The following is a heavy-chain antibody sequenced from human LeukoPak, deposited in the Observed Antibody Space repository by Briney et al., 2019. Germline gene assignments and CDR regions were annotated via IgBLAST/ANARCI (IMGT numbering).Heavy chain of an antibody. V-gene: IGHV4-31*03. J-gene: IGHJ3*02. D-gene: IGHD3-16*01. CDR3: ARDLPLGAFDI. Sequence: NPSETLSLTCTVSGGSISSGGYYWSWIRQHPGKGLEWIGYIYYSGSTYYNPSLKSRVTISVDTSKNQFSLKLSSVTAADTAVYYCARDLPLGAFDIWGQGTMVTVSS. CDR2: IYYSGST. CDR1: GGSISSGGYY.